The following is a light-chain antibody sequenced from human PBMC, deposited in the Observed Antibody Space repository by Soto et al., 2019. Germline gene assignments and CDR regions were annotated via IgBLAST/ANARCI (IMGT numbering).Light chain of an antibody. Sequence: IQLTPSPSFMSASVGYRVTITCRASQGISSYLAWFQQKPGKAPKLLIYDASSLESGVPQRLSGSGSGTDFTLTISSLTTDDFSTYYCQQYHSYWTFGQGTKVDIK. CDR3: QQYHSYWT. CDR1: QGISSY. CDR2: DAS. J-gene: IGKJ1*01. V-gene: IGKV1-13*02.